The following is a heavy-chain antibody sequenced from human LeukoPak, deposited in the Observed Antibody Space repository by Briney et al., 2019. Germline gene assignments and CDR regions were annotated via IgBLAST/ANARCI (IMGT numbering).Heavy chain of an antibody. CDR2: MNPNSGNT. D-gene: IGHD2-2*01. J-gene: IGHJ4*02. Sequence: ASVKVSCKASGYTFTSYDINWVRQATGQGLEWMGWMNPNSGNTGYAQKFQGRVTMTRNTSISTAYMELSSLRSEDTAVYYCARVGPTDCSSTSCSSSFGYWGQGTLVTVSS. CDR3: ARVGPTDCSSTSCSSSFGY. CDR1: GYTFTSYD. V-gene: IGHV1-8*01.